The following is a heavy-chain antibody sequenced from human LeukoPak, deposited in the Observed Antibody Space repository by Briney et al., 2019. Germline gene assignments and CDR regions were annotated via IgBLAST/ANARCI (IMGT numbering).Heavy chain of an antibody. CDR1: GYTFTDYG. Sequence: VASVKVSCKASGYTFTDYGINWVRQAPGQGPEWMGWISTLYGNKNFAQKFQGRVTMTSDTSTSTAYLELASLTSDDSAIYARARSRASTWHWDHWGQGTLVTVSS. CDR2: ISTLYGNK. D-gene: IGHD2/OR15-2a*01. J-gene: IGHJ4*02. V-gene: IGHV1-18*01. CDR3: ARSRASTWHWDH.